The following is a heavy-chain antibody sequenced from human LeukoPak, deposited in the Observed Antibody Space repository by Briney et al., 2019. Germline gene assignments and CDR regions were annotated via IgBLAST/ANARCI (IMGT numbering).Heavy chain of an antibody. D-gene: IGHD5-12*01. V-gene: IGHV3-23*01. CDR2: ISGSGGST. CDR1: GFTFSSYA. Sequence: GGSLRLSCAASGFTFSSYAMSWVRQAPGKGLEWVSAISGSGGSTYYADSVKGRFTISRDNSKNTLYLQINSLSAEDTAVYYCAKDFGGYVMHWFDPWGQGPLVTVSS. J-gene: IGHJ5*02. CDR3: AKDFGGYVMHWFDP.